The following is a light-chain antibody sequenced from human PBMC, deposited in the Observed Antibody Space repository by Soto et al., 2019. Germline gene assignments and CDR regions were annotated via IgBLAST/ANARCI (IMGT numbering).Light chain of an antibody. J-gene: IGLJ2*01. V-gene: IGLV2-8*01. CDR3: SSFAGNNNLV. Sequence: QSALTQPPSASGSPGQSVTISCTGTSSDVGVYNYVSWYQQHPGKAPKLMIYEVSKRPSGVPDRFSGSKSGNTASLTVSGLLAEDEADYYCSSFAGNNNLVFGGGTKVTVL. CDR1: SSDVGVYNY. CDR2: EVS.